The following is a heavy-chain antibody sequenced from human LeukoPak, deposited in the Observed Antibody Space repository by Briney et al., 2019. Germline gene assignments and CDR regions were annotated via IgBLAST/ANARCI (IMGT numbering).Heavy chain of an antibody. Sequence: SGTLSLTCTVSGGSIGSYYWSWIRQPPGKGLECIGDIYHSGTTNYNPSLKSRVTISADTSKNQFSLKLTSVTAADTAIYYCARQRDYADYLDAFDVWGQGTMVTVSS. CDR1: GGSIGSYY. D-gene: IGHD4-17*01. CDR3: ARQRDYADYLDAFDV. V-gene: IGHV4-59*08. CDR2: IYHSGTT. J-gene: IGHJ3*01.